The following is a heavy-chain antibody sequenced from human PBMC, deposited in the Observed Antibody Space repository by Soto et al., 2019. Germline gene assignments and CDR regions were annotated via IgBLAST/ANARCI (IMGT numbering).Heavy chain of an antibody. V-gene: IGHV3-74*01. J-gene: IGHJ4*02. CDR3: AKDPSRRLSYFDY. D-gene: IGHD3-16*01. CDR1: GFTFSSYW. CDR2: INSDGSNK. Sequence: GGSLRLSCAASGFTFSSYWMHWVRQAPGKGLVWVSRINSDGSNKYYADSVKGRFTISRDNSKNTLYLQMNSLRAEDTAVYYCAKDPSRRLSYFDYWGQGTLVTVSS.